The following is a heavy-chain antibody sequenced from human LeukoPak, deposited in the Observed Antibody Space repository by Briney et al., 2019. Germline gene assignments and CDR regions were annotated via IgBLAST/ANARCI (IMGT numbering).Heavy chain of an antibody. D-gene: IGHD6-13*01. CDR2: IYYSGST. CDR1: GGSISSSSYY. J-gene: IGHJ4*02. CDR3: ARHGYSSSWTYYAY. V-gene: IGHV4-39*01. Sequence: SETLSLTCTVSGGSISSSSYYWGWIRQPPGKGLEWIGSIYYSGSTYYNPSLKSRVTISVDTTKNQFSLNLSSVTAADTAIYYCARHGYSSSWTYYAYWGQGILVTVSS.